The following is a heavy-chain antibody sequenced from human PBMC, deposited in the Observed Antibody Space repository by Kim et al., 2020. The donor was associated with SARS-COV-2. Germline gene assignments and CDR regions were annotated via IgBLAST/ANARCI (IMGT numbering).Heavy chain of an antibody. D-gene: IGHD6-13*01. CDR2: MNPNSGNT. Sequence: ASVKVSCKASGYTFTSYDINWVRQATGQGLEWMGWMNPNSGNTGYAQKFQGRVTMTRNTSISTAYMELSSLRSEDTAVYYCARGMHSSSWLMGNYYYYYGMDVWGQGTTVTVSS. CDR1: GYTFTSYD. J-gene: IGHJ6*02. V-gene: IGHV1-8*01. CDR3: ARGMHSSSWLMGNYYYYYGMDV.